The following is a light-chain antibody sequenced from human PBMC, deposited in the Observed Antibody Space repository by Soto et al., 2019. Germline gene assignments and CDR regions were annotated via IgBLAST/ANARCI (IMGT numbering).Light chain of an antibody. V-gene: IGKV1-39*01. CDR3: QQSYSTPVT. Sequence: DLQMTQSPSSLSASVGDRVTITCRASQSISSYLNWYQQKPGQAPKLLIYAASSLQSGVPSRFSGSGSGTDFTLTISSLQPEDFATYSCQQSYSTPVTCGKGTKLEIK. CDR1: QSISSY. J-gene: IGKJ2*01. CDR2: AAS.